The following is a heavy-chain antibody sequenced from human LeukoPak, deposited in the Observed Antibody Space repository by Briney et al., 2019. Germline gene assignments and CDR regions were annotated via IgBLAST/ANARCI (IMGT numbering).Heavy chain of an antibody. CDR1: GYTFTGYY. V-gene: IGHV1-2*02. D-gene: IGHD4-17*01. J-gene: IGHJ3*02. Sequence: ASVKVSCKASGYTFTGYYMHWVRQAPGQGLEWMGWINPNSDGTNYAQKFQGRVTMTRDTSISTAYMELSRLRSDDTAVYYCARFGDYSGAFDIWGQGTMVTVSS. CDR3: ARFGDYSGAFDI. CDR2: INPNSDGT.